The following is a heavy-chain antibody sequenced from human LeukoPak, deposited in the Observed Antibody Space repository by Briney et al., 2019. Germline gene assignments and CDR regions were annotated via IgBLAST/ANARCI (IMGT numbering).Heavy chain of an antibody. CDR1: GFTFGDYA. CDR3: ARAGNYYTSGSYLGY. CDR2: IYHRGSA. V-gene: IGHV4-59*01. D-gene: IGHD3-10*01. J-gene: IGHJ4*02. Sequence: GSLRLSCTASGFTFGDYAMSWIRQPPGKGLEWIGYIYHRGSANYNPSLKSRVAISLDTSKNQFSLRLSSVTAADTAVYFCARAGNYYTSGSYLGYWGQGTLVTVSS.